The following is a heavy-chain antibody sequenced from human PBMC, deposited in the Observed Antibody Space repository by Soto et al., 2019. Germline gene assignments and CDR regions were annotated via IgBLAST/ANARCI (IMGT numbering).Heavy chain of an antibody. J-gene: IGHJ6*02. CDR3: ARTLYGYCSGGSCYPAYYYYYGMDV. V-gene: IGHV4-34*01. CDR1: GGSFSGYY. CDR2: INHSGST. D-gene: IGHD2-15*01. Sequence: SETLSLTCAVYGGSFSGYYWSWIRQPPGKGLEWIGEINHSGSTNYNPSLKSRVTISVDTSKNQFSLKLSSVTAADTAVYYCARTLYGYCSGGSCYPAYYYYYGMDVWGQGTTVT.